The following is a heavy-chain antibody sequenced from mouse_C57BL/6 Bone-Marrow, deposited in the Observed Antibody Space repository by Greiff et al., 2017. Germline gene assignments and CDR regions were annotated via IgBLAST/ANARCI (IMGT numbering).Heavy chain of an antibody. CDR3: ARYSNYLYYYAMDY. J-gene: IGHJ4*01. D-gene: IGHD2-5*01. CDR2: IYPRSGNT. V-gene: IGHV1-81*01. Sequence: QVQLQQSGAELARPGASVKLSCKASGYTFTSYGISWVKQRTGQGLEWIGEIYPRSGNTYYNEKFKGKATLTADKSSSTAYMELRSLTSEDSAVYFCARYSNYLYYYAMDYWGQGTSVTVSS. CDR1: GYTFTSYG.